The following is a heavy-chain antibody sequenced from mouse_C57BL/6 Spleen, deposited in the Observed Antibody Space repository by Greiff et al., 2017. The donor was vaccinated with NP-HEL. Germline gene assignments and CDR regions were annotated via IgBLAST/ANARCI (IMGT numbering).Heavy chain of an antibody. J-gene: IGHJ3*01. Sequence: DVKLQESGPGLVKPSQSLSLTCSVTGYSITSGYYWNWIRQFPGNKLEWMGYISYDGSNNYNPSLKNRISITRDTSKNQFFLKLNSVTTEDTATYYCARDLYYYGSSLAWFAYWGQGTLVTVSA. D-gene: IGHD1-1*01. CDR2: ISYDGSN. CDR3: ARDLYYYGSSLAWFAY. CDR1: GYSITSGYY. V-gene: IGHV3-6*01.